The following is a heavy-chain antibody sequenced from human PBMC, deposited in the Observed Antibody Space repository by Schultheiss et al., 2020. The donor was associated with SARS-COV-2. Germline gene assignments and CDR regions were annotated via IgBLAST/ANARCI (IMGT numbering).Heavy chain of an antibody. CDR1: GGSFSGYY. CDR2: IYYSGST. V-gene: IGHV4-34*01. J-gene: IGHJ6*02. CDR3: ARVHPGYYGMDV. Sequence: SQTLSLTCAVYGGSFSGYYWSWIRQPPGKGLEWIGYIYYSGSTYYNPSLKSRVTISVDRSKNQFSLKLSSVTAADTAVYYCARVHPGYYGMDVWGQGTTVTVSS.